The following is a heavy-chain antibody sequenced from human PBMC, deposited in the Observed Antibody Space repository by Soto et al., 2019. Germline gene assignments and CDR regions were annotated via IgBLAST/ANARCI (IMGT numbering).Heavy chain of an antibody. V-gene: IGHV3-13*01. CDR2: IGTAGDT. Sequence: ESGGGLVQPGGSLRLSCAASGFTFSSYDMHWVRQATGKGLEWVSAIGTAGDTYYPGSVKGRFTISRENAKNSLYLQMNSLRADDTAVYYCARSHNNYYDSSGYPTAIDYWGQGTLVTVSS. CDR3: ARSHNNYYDSSGYPTAIDY. CDR1: GFTFSSYD. J-gene: IGHJ4*02. D-gene: IGHD3-22*01.